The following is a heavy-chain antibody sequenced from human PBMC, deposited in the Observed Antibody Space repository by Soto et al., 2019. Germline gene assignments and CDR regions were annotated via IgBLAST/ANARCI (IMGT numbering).Heavy chain of an antibody. Sequence: QVQLVQSGVEMKEPGASVMVSCKASGYTFTSNGISWVRQAPGQGLEWMGWISAKSGNTNYAEKFQGIVTMTKDPSTSTVYMELRSLRSDDTAVYYCARDVWQAFREWGQGTLVTVSS. V-gene: IGHV1-18*01. CDR3: ARDVWQAFRE. D-gene: IGHD2-8*01. J-gene: IGHJ4*02. CDR1: GYTFTSNG. CDR2: ISAKSGNT.